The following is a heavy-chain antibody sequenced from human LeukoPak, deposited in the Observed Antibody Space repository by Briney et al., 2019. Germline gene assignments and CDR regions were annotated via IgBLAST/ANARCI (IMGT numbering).Heavy chain of an antibody. CDR3: AKDLILWFGELLDAFDT. CDR2: ISGSGGST. CDR1: GFTFSSYA. V-gene: IGHV3-23*01. Sequence: GGSLRLSCAASGFTFSSYAMSWVRQAPGKGLEWVSAISGSGGSTYYADSVKGRFTISRDNSKNTLYLQMNSLRAEDTAVYYCAKDLILWFGELLDAFDTWGQGTMVTVSS. D-gene: IGHD3-10*01. J-gene: IGHJ3*02.